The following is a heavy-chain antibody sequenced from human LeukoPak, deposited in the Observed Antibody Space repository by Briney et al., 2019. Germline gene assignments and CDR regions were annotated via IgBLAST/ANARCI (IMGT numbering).Heavy chain of an antibody. J-gene: IGHJ4*02. CDR1: GFTFTNYA. CDR3: ATESLGYYDSSGDNYYFDY. D-gene: IGHD3-22*01. Sequence: PGGSLRLSCAASGFTFTNYAMTWVRQAPGKGLEWVSGISSSGGSTYYADSVKGRFTISRDNSKNTLYLQMNSLRAEDTAVYFCATESLGYYDSSGDNYYFDYWGQGTLVTVSS. CDR2: ISSSGGST. V-gene: IGHV3-23*01.